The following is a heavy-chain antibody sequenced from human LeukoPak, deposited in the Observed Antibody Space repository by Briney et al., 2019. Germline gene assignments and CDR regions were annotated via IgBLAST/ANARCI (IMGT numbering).Heavy chain of an antibody. CDR3: ARRHWVLSNYYYDSSGYADNWFDP. CDR1: GGTFSSYA. Sequence: SVKVSCKASGGTFSSYAISWVRQAPGQGLEWMGGIIPIFGTANYAQKFQGRVTITTDESTSTAYMELSSLRSEDTAVYYCARRHWVLSNYYYDSSGYADNWFDPWGQGTLVTVSS. J-gene: IGHJ5*02. CDR2: IIPIFGTA. V-gene: IGHV1-69*05. D-gene: IGHD3-22*01.